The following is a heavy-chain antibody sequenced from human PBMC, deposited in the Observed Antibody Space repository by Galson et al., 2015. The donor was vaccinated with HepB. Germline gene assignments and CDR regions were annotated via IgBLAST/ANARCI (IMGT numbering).Heavy chain of an antibody. D-gene: IGHD6-6*01. CDR3: ARSHTSDSSSGIDY. Sequence: SETLSLTCTVSGGSISSYYWSWIRQPPGKGLEWIGYIYYSGSTNYNPSLKSRVTISVDTSKNQFSLKLSSVTAADTAVYYCARSHTSDSSSGIDYWGQGTLVTVSS. CDR1: GGSISSYY. J-gene: IGHJ4*02. V-gene: IGHV4-59*01. CDR2: IYYSGST.